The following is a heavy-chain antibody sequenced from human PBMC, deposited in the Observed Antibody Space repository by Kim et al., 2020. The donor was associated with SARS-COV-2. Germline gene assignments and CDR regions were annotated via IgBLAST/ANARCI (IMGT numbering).Heavy chain of an antibody. V-gene: IGHV3-23*01. D-gene: IGHD6-19*01. CDR3: AKMGYGSGWYDY. J-gene: IGHJ4*02. Sequence: FYGASGKGRLTISRDNSKNTLYLQMNSLRAEDTAVYYCAKMGYGSGWYDYWGQGTLVTASS.